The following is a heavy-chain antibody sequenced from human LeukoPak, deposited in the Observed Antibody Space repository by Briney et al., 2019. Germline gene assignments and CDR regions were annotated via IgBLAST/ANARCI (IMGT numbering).Heavy chain of an antibody. J-gene: IGHJ4*02. CDR3: ARAKVVRFLEWLYVDY. V-gene: IGHV4-30-4*08. D-gene: IGHD3-3*01. Sequence: SQTLSLTCTVSGGSISSGDYYWSWIRQPQGKGLEGIRYIYYSGSTYYNPSLKSRVTISIDTSKNQFSLKLSSVTAADTAVYYCARAKVVRFLEWLYVDYWGQGTLVTVSS. CDR2: IYYSGST. CDR1: GGSISSGDYY.